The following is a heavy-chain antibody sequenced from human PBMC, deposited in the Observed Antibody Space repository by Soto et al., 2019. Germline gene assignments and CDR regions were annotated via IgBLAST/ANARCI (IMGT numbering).Heavy chain of an antibody. CDR3: ARDPAPTYYYDSSGYYYFDY. D-gene: IGHD3-22*01. Sequence: GASVKVSCKASGYTFTSYYMHWVRQAPGQGLEWMGIINPSGGSTSYAQKFQGRVTMTRDTSTSTVYMELSSPRSEDTAVYYCARDPAPTYYYDSSGYYYFDYWGQGTLVTVSS. CDR1: GYTFTSYY. J-gene: IGHJ4*02. V-gene: IGHV1-46*01. CDR2: INPSGGST.